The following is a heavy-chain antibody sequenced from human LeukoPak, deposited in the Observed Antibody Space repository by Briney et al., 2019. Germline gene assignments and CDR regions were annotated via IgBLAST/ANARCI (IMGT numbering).Heavy chain of an antibody. Sequence: SETLSLTCTVSGGSISSSSYYWGWIRQPPGKEPEWIGSIYYSGSTYYNPSLKSRVTISVDTSKNQFSLKLSSVTAADTAVYYCASPMAQAYDAFDIWGQGTMVTVSS. CDR2: IYYSGST. CDR3: ASPMAQAYDAFDI. J-gene: IGHJ3*02. D-gene: IGHD3-10*01. CDR1: GGSISSSSYY. V-gene: IGHV4-39*01.